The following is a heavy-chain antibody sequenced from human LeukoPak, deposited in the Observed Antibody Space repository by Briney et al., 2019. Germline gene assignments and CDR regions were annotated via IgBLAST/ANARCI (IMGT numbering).Heavy chain of an antibody. D-gene: IGHD3-22*01. CDR1: GYTFTSYG. J-gene: IGHJ4*02. CDR3: ARIYADDYYDSSGYYLDY. CDR2: ISAYNGNT. Sequence: GASVKVSCKASGYTFTSYGIRWVRQAPGQGLEWMGWISAYNGNTNYAQKLQGRVTMTTDTSTSTAYMELRSLRSDDTAVYYCARIYADDYYDSSGYYLDYWGQGTLVTVSS. V-gene: IGHV1-18*01.